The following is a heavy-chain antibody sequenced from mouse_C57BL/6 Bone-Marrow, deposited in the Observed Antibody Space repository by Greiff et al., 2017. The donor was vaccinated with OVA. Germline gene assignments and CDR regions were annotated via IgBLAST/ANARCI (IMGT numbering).Heavy chain of an antibody. Sequence: QVQLQQPGAELVKPGASVKMSCKASGYTFTSYWITWVKQRPGQGLEWIGDLYPGSGSTNYNEKFTSKATLTVDTSSSTAYMQLSSLTSEDSAVYDSARRGRITTVVYFDYWGQGTTLTVSA. CDR2: LYPGSGST. CDR1: GYTFTSYW. V-gene: IGHV1-55*01. D-gene: IGHD1-1*01. J-gene: IGHJ2*01. CDR3: ARRGRITTVVYFDY.